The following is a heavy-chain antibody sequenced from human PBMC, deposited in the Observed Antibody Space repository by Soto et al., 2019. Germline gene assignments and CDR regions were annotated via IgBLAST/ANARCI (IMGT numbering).Heavy chain of an antibody. D-gene: IGHD6-6*01. V-gene: IGHV3-30*18. CDR3: AKGHREQLGNYYYYGMDV. Sequence: QVQLVESGGGVVQPGRSLRLSCAASGFTFSSYGMHWVRQAPGKGLEWVAVISYDGSNKYYADSVKGRFTISRDNSKNTLYLQMNSLRAEDTAVYYCAKGHREQLGNYYYYGMDVWGQGTTVTVSS. CDR2: ISYDGSNK. CDR1: GFTFSSYG. J-gene: IGHJ6*02.